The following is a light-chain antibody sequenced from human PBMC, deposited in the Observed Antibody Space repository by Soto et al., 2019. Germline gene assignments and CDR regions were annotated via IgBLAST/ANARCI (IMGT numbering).Light chain of an antibody. V-gene: IGKV1-39*01. CDR1: LKISKS. Sequence: DIKLTQSPSSLSASVGDRVTITCRASLKISKSLNWYQQKPGKAPKLLIYGASTLQSGVPSRFSGSGSGTDFTLTITNLQPEDAATYYCQQSHSSPLTFGGGTKLEI. J-gene: IGKJ4*01. CDR3: QQSHSSPLT. CDR2: GAS.